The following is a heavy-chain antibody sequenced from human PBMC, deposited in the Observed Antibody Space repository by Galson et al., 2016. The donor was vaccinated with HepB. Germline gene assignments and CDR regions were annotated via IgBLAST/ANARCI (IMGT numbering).Heavy chain of an antibody. D-gene: IGHD6-19*01. CDR3: AKDREYSTGWYDPDY. Sequence: SLRLSCAASGFIFSSDAMSWVRQAPGKGLEWVSGTSGSGGSTFYADSVKGRFTISRDNSKSTLYLQMNSLRTEDTAVYYCAKDREYSTGWYDPDYWGQGTLVTVSS. CDR1: GFIFSSDA. V-gene: IGHV3-23*01. CDR2: TSGSGGST. J-gene: IGHJ4*02.